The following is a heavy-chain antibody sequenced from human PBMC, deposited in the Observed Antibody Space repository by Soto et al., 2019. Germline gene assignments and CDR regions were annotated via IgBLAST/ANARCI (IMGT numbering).Heavy chain of an antibody. CDR2: IYHSGST. J-gene: IGHJ5*02. D-gene: IGHD4-17*01. Sequence: SETLSLTCAVSGGSISSGGYSWSWIRQPPGKGLEWIGYIYHSGSTYYNPSLKSRVTISVDRSKNQFSLKLSSVTAADTAVYYCARGKSYGDYQGWFDPWGQGTLVTVSS. CDR3: ARGKSYGDYQGWFDP. V-gene: IGHV4-30-2*01. CDR1: GGSISSGGYS.